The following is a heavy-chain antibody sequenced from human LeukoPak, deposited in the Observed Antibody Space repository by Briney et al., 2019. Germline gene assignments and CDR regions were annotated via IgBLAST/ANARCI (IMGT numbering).Heavy chain of an antibody. V-gene: IGHV4-59*01. J-gene: IGHJ4*02. CDR3: ARAVITMVRGVQRYYFDY. CDR2: IYYSGST. D-gene: IGHD3-10*01. CDR1: GGSISSYY. Sequence: SETLSLTCTVSGGSISSYYWSWIRQPPGKGLEWMGDIYYSGSTNYNPSLKSRVTISVDTSKNQFSLKLSSVTAADTAVYYCARAVITMVRGVQRYYFDYWGQGTLVTVSS.